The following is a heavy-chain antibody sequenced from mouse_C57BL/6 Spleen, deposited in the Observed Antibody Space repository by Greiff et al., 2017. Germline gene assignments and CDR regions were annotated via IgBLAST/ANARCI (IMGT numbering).Heavy chain of an antibody. J-gene: IGHJ2*01. CDR1: GYTFTSYW. CDR2: IHPNSGST. Sequence: VQLQQPGAELVKPGASVKLSCKASGYTFTSYWMHWVKQRPGQGLVWIGMIHPNSGSTNYNEKFKSKATLTVDKSSSTAYMQLSSLTSEDSAVYYCAREEITTVCDYWGQGTTLTVSS. V-gene: IGHV1-64*01. CDR3: AREEITTVCDY. D-gene: IGHD1-1*01.